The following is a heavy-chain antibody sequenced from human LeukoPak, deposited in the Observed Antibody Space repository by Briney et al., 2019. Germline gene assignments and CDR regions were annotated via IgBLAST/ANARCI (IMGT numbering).Heavy chain of an antibody. Sequence: GGSLRHSCAASGFTFDDYAMHWVRQAPGKGLEWVSGISWNSGSIGYADSVKGRFTISRDNAKNSLYLQMNSLRAEDTALYYCAKDKGSSGYYYGFDPWGQGTLVTVSS. CDR1: GFTFDDYA. CDR2: ISWNSGSI. J-gene: IGHJ5*02. D-gene: IGHD3-22*01. CDR3: AKDKGSSGYYYGFDP. V-gene: IGHV3-9*01.